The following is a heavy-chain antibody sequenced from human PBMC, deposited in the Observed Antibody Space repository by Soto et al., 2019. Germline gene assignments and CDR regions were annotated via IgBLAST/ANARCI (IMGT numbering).Heavy chain of an antibody. D-gene: IGHD5-18*01. CDR2: INHSGST. J-gene: IGHJ6*02. CDR1: GGYFSGYA. CDR3: ARGPTWIQLSYYYYYGMDV. Sequence: SLTCAVYGGYFSGYAWSLILHPPGKGLEWIGEINHSGSTNYNPSLKSRVTISVDTSKNQFSLKLSSVTAADTAVYYCARGPTWIQLSYYYYYGMDVRGQGTTVTV. V-gene: IGHV4-34*01.